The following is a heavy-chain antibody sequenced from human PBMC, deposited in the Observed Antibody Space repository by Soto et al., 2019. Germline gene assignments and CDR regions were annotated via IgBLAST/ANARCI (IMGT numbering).Heavy chain of an antibody. Sequence: EVQLVESGGGLVQPGRSLRLSCAASGFTFDDYAMHWVRQAPGKGLEWVSAISGSGGSTYYADSVKGRFTISRDNSKNTLYLQMNSLRVEDTAVYYCAISPAIVVVPAAGDIGRFDYWGQGTLVTVSS. V-gene: IGHV3-23*04. CDR3: AISPAIVVVPAAGDIGRFDY. D-gene: IGHD2-2*01. CDR1: GFTFDDYA. CDR2: ISGSGGST. J-gene: IGHJ4*02.